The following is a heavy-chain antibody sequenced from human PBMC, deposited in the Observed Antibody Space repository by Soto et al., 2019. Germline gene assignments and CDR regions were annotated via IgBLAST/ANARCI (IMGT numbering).Heavy chain of an antibody. CDR2: IIPIFGTA. CDR3: ARAHYDILTGYYIY. J-gene: IGHJ4*02. Sequence: ASVKVSCKASGGTFSSYAISWVRQAPGQGLEWMGGIIPIFGTANYAQKFQGRVTITADESTSTAYMELSGLRSEDTAVYYCARAHYDILTGYYIYWGQGTLVTVSS. D-gene: IGHD3-9*01. CDR1: GGTFSSYA. V-gene: IGHV1-69*13.